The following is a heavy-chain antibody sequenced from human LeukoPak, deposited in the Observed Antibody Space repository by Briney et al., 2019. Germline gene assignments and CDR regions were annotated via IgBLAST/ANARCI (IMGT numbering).Heavy chain of an antibody. CDR3: ARGDILTGYSY. Sequence: SETLSLTCAVYGGSFRGYYWSWIRQPPGKGLEWIGEINHRGSTKYNPSLKSRVTISVDTSKNQFSLTLSSATAADTAVYYCARGDILTGYSYWGQGTLVTVSS. D-gene: IGHD3-9*01. V-gene: IGHV4-34*01. CDR2: INHRGST. CDR1: GGSFRGYY. J-gene: IGHJ4*02.